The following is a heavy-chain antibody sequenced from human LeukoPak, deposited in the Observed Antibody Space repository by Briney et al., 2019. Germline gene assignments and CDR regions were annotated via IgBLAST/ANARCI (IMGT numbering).Heavy chain of an antibody. V-gene: IGHV4-34*01. CDR3: ARGPSKTTVTTSSSYYWYFDL. J-gene: IGHJ2*01. D-gene: IGHD4-17*01. Sequence: SETLSPTCAVYGGSFSGYYWSWIRQPPGKGLEWIGEINHSGSTNYNPSLKSRVTISVDTSKNQFSLKLSSVTAADTAVYYCARGPSKTTVTTSSSYYWYFDLWGRGTLVTVSS. CDR2: INHSGST. CDR1: GGSFSGYY.